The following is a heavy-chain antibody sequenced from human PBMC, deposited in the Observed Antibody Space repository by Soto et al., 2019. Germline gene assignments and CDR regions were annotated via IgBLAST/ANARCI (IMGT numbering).Heavy chain of an antibody. J-gene: IGHJ3*02. CDR2: IYYSGST. CDR3: DRHDTTMVRGVSPRHAFDI. Sequence: SETLSLTCTVSGGSISSGDYYWSWIRQPPGKGLEWIGYIYYSGSTYYNPSLKSRVTISVDTSKNQFSLKLSSVTAADTAVYYCDRHDTTMVRGVSPRHAFDIWGQGTMVTVSS. V-gene: IGHV4-30-4*01. CDR1: GGSISSGDYY. D-gene: IGHD3-10*01.